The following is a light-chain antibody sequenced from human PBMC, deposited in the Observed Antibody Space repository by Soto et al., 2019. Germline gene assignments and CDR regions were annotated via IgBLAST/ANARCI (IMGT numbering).Light chain of an antibody. CDR3: QQYNNWPWT. V-gene: IGKV3-20*01. Sequence: EIVLTQSPGTLSLSPGERATLSCRASQSVSNNYLAWYQQKPGQAPRLLIYGASNRATGIPDRFSGSGSGTDFTLTISRLEPEDFAVYSCQQYNNWPWTFGQGTKVDI. J-gene: IGKJ1*01. CDR2: GAS. CDR1: QSVSNNY.